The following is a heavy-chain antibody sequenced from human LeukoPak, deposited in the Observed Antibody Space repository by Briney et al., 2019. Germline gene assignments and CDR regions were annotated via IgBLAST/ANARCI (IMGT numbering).Heavy chain of an antibody. V-gene: IGHV1-69*04. CDR2: IIPILGIA. CDR3: ARDPHMITFGGVIALGDC. CDR1: GGTFSSYA. J-gene: IGHJ4*02. D-gene: IGHD3-16*02. Sequence: RASVKVSCKASGGTFSSYAISWVRQAPGQGLEWMGRIIPILGIANYAQKFQGRVTITADKSTSTAYMELSSLRSEDTAVYYCARDPHMITFGGVIALGDCWGQGTLVTVSS.